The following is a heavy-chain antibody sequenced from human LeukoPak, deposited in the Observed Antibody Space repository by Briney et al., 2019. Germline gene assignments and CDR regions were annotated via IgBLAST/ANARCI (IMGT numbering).Heavy chain of an antibody. CDR3: ARGGGYSSP. D-gene: IGHD2-15*01. V-gene: IGHV4-34*01. Sequence: SETLSLTCAVYGGSFSGYYWSWIRQPPGKGLEWIGEINHSGSTNYNPSLKSRVTISVDTSKNQFSLKLSSATAADTAVYYCARGGGYSSPWGQGTLVTVSS. CDR1: GGSFSGYY. CDR2: INHSGST. J-gene: IGHJ5*02.